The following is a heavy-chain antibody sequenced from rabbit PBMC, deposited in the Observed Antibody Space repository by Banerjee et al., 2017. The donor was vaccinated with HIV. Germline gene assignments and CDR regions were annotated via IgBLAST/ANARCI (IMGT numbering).Heavy chain of an antibody. Sequence: GLEWIACIFNSDGGTWYASWAKGRFTISKTSSTTVTLQMTSLTAADTATYFCARHIIDYSALWGPGTLVTVS. D-gene: IGHD7-1*01. J-gene: IGHJ6*01. CDR2: IFNSDGGT. CDR3: ARHIIDYSAL. V-gene: IGHV1S40*01.